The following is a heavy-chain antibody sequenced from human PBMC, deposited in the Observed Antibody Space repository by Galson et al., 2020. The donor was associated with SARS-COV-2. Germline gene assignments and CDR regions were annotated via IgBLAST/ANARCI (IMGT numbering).Heavy chain of an antibody. CDR1: GYSFTSYW. CDR3: ARHKERYSYGWLGYYGMDV. CDR2: IYPGDSDT. Sequence: GESLKISCKGSGYSFTSYWIGWVRQMPGKGLEWMGIIYPGDSDTRYSPSFQGQVTISADKSISTAYLQWSSLKASDTAMYYCARHKERYSYGWLGYYGMDVWGQGTTVTVSS. J-gene: IGHJ6*02. D-gene: IGHD5-18*01. V-gene: IGHV5-51*01.